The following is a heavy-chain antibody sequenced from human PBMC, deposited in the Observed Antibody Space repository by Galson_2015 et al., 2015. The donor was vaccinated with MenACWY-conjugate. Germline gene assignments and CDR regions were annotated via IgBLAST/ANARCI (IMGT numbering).Heavy chain of an antibody. CDR1: GGTFNNYA. CDR2: IIPLFDAA. D-gene: IGHD6-19*01. J-gene: IGHJ6*02. V-gene: IGHV1-69*13. CDR3: GSPRIAVAGTRNLYYNYAMDV. Sequence: SVKVSCKASGGTFNNYAFTWVRQAPGQGLEWMGGIIPLFDAADYAQKFQGRVTITADESTSTVSMELTSLRFEDAAVYYCGSPRIAVAGTRNLYYNYAMDVWGQGTTVTVSS.